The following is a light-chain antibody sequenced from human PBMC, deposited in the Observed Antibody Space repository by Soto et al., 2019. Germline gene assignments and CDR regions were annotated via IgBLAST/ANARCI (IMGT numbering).Light chain of an antibody. Sequence: VMTQTPLSSPVTLGQQASISCRSSQSLVHSNGNTYLSWLHQRPGQTPRLLIYKISNRFSGVPDKFSGGGAGTYFTLSISRVEAEDVGVYYCIQGTHFPWTFGQGTKVEI. V-gene: IGKV2-24*01. CDR3: IQGTHFPWT. CDR2: KIS. CDR1: QSLVHSNGNTY. J-gene: IGKJ1*01.